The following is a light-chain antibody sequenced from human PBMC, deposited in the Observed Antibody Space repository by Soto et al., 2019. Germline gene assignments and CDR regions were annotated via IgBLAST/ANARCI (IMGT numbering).Light chain of an antibody. CDR3: QQYGRT. V-gene: IGKV3-20*01. J-gene: IGKJ4*01. Sequence: EIVLTQSPGTLSLSPGERATLSCRASQSVSGTYLAWYQQKPGQAPRLLIYGASSRATGIPDRFSGSESGTDFTLTISRLEPEDFAVYYCQQYGRTFGGGTKVEIK. CDR1: QSVSGTY. CDR2: GAS.